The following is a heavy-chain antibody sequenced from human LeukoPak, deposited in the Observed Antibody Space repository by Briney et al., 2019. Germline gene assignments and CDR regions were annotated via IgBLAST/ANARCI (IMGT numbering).Heavy chain of an antibody. Sequence: SVKVSCKASGYTFTGYYMHWVRQAPGQGLEWMGGIIPIFGTANYAQKFQGRVTITADKSTSTAYMELSSLRSEDTAVYYCASYGSYYDSSRPTWFDPWGQGTLVTVSS. J-gene: IGHJ5*02. CDR2: IIPIFGTA. CDR1: GYTFTGYY. D-gene: IGHD3-22*01. V-gene: IGHV1-69*06. CDR3: ASYGSYYDSSRPTWFDP.